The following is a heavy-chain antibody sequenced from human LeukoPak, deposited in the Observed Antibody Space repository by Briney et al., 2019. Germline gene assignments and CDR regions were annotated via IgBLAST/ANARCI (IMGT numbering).Heavy chain of an antibody. CDR1: GGSFSGYY. Sequence: PSPSLSPTRAVDGGSFSGYYCGWISQPPGKWREWIGVINHRGSTNYTPSLKTRVTISVDTSKNQSSLKLSSVPAADTAVYYGARSVILYDAFDIGGERTMLT. CDR3: ARSVILYDAFDI. J-gene: IGHJ3*02. D-gene: IGHD2/OR15-2a*01. V-gene: IGHV4-34*01. CDR2: INHRGST.